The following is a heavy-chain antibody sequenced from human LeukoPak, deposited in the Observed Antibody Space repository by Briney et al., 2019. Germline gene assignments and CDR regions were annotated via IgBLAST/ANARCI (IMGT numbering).Heavy chain of an antibody. D-gene: IGHD4-11*01. J-gene: IGHJ4*02. CDR3: ARESYSNYVGFDY. CDR2: INPNSGGT. Sequence: ASVKVSCNASGGTFSSYAISWVRQAPGQGLEWMGWINPNSGGTNYAQKFQGRVTMTRDTSISTAYMELSRLRSDDTAVYYCARESYSNYVGFDYWGQGTLVTVSS. V-gene: IGHV1-2*02. CDR1: GGTFSSYA.